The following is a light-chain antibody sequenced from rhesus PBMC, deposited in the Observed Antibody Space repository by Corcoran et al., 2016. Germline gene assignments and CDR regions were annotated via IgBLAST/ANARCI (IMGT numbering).Light chain of an antibody. J-gene: IGKJ1*01. Sequence: EIVMTQSPATLALSPGERATLSCRAGPSVSNYLAWYPQKPGLAPGLLMYGAFSRATGIPDGFSGSGSGTELPLTISSLEPEDVGIYFCLQSSNWWTFGQGTKVEIK. V-gene: IGKV3-24*04. CDR1: PSVSNY. CDR2: GAF. CDR3: LQSSNWWT.